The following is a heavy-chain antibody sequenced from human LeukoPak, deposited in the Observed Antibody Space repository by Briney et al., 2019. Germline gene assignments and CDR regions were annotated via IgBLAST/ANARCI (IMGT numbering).Heavy chain of an antibody. CDR2: ISSSGSTI. Sequence: GGSLRLSCAASGFTFSSYEMNWVRQAPGKGLEWVSYISSSGSTIYYADSVKGRFTISRDNAKNSLYLQMNSLRAEDTAVYYCARDPNYYDSSGYYHYYFDYWGQGTLVTVSS. CDR3: ARDPNYYDSSGYYHYYFDY. J-gene: IGHJ4*02. D-gene: IGHD3-22*01. CDR1: GFTFSSYE. V-gene: IGHV3-48*03.